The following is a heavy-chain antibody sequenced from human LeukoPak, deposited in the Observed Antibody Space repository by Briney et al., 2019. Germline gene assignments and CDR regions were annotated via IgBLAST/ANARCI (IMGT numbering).Heavy chain of an antibody. V-gene: IGHV4-39*07. J-gene: IGHJ4*02. CDR3: AREGDCYDTSGTLDY. Sequence: PSETLSLTCTVSGGSISSSSYYWGWIRQPPGKGLEWIGSIYYSGSTYYNPSLKSRVTISVDTSKNQFSLKLSSVTAADTAVYYCAREGDCYDTSGTLDYWGQGTLVTVSS. D-gene: IGHD3-22*01. CDR1: GGSISSSSYY. CDR2: IYYSGST.